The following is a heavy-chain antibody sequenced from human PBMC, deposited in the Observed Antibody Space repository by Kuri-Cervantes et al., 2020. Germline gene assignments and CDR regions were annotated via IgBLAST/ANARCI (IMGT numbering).Heavy chain of an antibody. CDR3: ASPNYDFWSGFNYYFDY. CDR1: GFTFSSYA. D-gene: IGHD3-3*01. CDR2: ISYDGSNK. J-gene: IGHJ4*02. V-gene: IGHV3-30-3*01. Sequence: GESLKISCAASGFTFSSYAMHWVRQAPGKGLEWVAVISYDGSNKYYADSVKGRFTISRDNSKNTLYLQMNSLRAEDTAVYYCASPNYDFWSGFNYYFDYWGQGTLVTVSS.